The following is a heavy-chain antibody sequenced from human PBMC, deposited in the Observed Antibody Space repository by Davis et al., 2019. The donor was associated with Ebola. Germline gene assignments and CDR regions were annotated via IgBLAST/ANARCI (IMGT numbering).Heavy chain of an antibody. J-gene: IGHJ6*02. D-gene: IGHD2-2*02. CDR1: GFTFSSYG. CDR3: AREAQLLYQFYYYYYGMDV. V-gene: IGHV3-30*03. CDR2: ISYDGSNK. Sequence: GGSLRLSCAASGFTFSSYGMHWVRQAPGKGLEWVAVISYDGSNKYCADSVKGRFTISRDNSKNTLYLQMNSLRAEDTAVYYCAREAQLLYQFYYYYYGMDVWGQGTTVTVSS.